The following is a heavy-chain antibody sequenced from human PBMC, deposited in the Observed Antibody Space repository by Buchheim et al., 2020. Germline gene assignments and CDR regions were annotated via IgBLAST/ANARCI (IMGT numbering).Heavy chain of an antibody. Sequence: QVHLVESGGGVVQPGRSLRLSCTTSGFTFRIYGMHWVRQAPGKGLEWVAFIRNDESNKYYADSVKGRFTISRDNSKNTLYRQMNSLRADDTAVYYCVKGRDGYFDYWGQGSL. D-gene: IGHD5-24*01. J-gene: IGHJ4*02. CDR3: VKGRDGYFDY. V-gene: IGHV3-30*02. CDR1: GFTFRIYG. CDR2: IRNDESNK.